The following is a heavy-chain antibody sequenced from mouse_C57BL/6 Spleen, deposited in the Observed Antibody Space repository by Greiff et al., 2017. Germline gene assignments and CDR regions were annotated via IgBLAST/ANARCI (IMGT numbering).Heavy chain of an antibody. V-gene: IGHV1-82*01. J-gene: IGHJ3*01. CDR3: ADNYGSSPGWFAY. Sequence: QVQLQQSGPELVKPGASVKISCKASGYAFSSSWMNWVKQRPGKGLEWIGRIYPGDGDTNYNGKFKGKATLTADKSSSTAYMQLSSLTSEDSAVYYCADNYGSSPGWFAYWGQGTLVTVSA. CDR2: IYPGDGDT. D-gene: IGHD1-1*01. CDR1: GYAFSSSW.